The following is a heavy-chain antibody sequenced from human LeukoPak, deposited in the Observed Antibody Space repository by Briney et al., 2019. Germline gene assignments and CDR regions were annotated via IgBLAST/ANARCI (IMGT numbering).Heavy chain of an antibody. V-gene: IGHV4-59*08. CDR3: ARLARGRWSDP. CDR2: IYDSGST. Sequence: PSETLSLTCNVSGDSIRNYYWSWIRQTPGKGLEWIGHIYDSGSTNYNPSLKSRVTISVDTSKNQFSLKVGSVTAADTAVYYCARLARGRWSDPWGQGTLVTVSS. CDR1: GDSIRNYY. J-gene: IGHJ5*02. D-gene: IGHD6-6*01.